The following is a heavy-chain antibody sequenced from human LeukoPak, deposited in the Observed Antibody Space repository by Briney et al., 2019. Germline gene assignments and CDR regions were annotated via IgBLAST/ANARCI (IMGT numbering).Heavy chain of an antibody. CDR2: IYYSGST. D-gene: IGHD4-11*01. CDR1: GGSISSSSYY. CDR3: ARHRAVTTVYYYYYMDV. J-gene: IGHJ6*03. V-gene: IGHV4-39*01. Sequence: SETLSLTCTVSGGSISSSSYYWGWIRQPPGKGLEWIGSIYYSGSTYYNPSLKSRVTISVDTSKNQFSLKLSSVTAADTAVYYCARHRAVTTVYYYYYMDVWGKGTTVTVSS.